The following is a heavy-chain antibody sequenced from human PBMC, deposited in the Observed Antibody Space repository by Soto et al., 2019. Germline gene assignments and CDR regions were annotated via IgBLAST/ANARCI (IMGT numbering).Heavy chain of an antibody. CDR1: GYSLTSYW. Sequence: GESLKISCKGSGYSLTSYWIGWGRQMPGKGREWMGIIYPGDSDPRYSPSFQGQVTISADKSISTAYLQWSSLKASDTAMYYCARYVDTAMDYYYGMDVWGQGTTVTVSS. V-gene: IGHV5-51*01. D-gene: IGHD5-18*01. CDR3: ARYVDTAMDYYYGMDV. CDR2: IYPGDSDP. J-gene: IGHJ6*02.